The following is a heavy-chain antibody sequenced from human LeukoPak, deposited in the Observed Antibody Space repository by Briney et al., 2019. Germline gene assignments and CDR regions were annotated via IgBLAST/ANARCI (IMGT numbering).Heavy chain of an antibody. Sequence: PSQTLSLTCTVSGGSISSGSYYWSWIRQPAGKGLEWIGRIYTSGSTNYNPSLKSRVTISVDTSKNQFSLKLSSVTAADTAVYYCARGPTGGTTYVWGQGTLVTVSS. D-gene: IGHD1-1*01. V-gene: IGHV4-61*02. CDR2: IYTSGST. CDR1: GGSISSGSYY. J-gene: IGHJ4*02. CDR3: ARGPTGGTTYV.